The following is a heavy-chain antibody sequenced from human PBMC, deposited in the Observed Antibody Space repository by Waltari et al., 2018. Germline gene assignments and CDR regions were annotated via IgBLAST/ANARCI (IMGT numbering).Heavy chain of an antibody. D-gene: IGHD3-10*01. CDR3: AKDMVRGDLYYYGMDV. Sequence: EVQLVESGEVVVQPGGSLRLSCAASGCTFDDYTMHWVRQARGKGLEWVCLISWDGGSTYYADSVKGRFTISRDNSKNSLYLQMNSLRTEDTALYYCAKDMVRGDLYYYGMDVWGQGTTVTVSS. CDR2: ISWDGGST. V-gene: IGHV3-43*01. J-gene: IGHJ6*02. CDR1: GCTFDDYT.